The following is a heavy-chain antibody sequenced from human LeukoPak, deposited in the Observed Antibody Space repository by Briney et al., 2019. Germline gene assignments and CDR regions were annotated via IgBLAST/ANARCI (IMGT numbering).Heavy chain of an antibody. CDR1: GFTFSSYG. CDR2: ISYDGSNK. J-gene: IGHJ4*02. Sequence: GGSLRLSCAASGFTFSSYGMHWVRQAPGKGLEWVAVISYDGSNKYYADSVKGRFTISRDNSKNTLYLQMNSLRAEDTAVYYCAKDGGLELHPFHYWGQGTLVTVSS. V-gene: IGHV3-30*18. CDR3: AKDGGLELHPFHY. D-gene: IGHD1-7*01.